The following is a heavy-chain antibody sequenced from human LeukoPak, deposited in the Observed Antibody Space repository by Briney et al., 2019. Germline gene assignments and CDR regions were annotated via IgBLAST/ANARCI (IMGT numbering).Heavy chain of an antibody. V-gene: IGHV6-1*01. Sequence: SPTLSLTFAISGDSVSINSAAWNWLRQSPTRGIEWLGRTYYRSKWYNDYAVSVKSRITITPDTSKNQFSLQLNSVTPEDTAVYYCARGSRAVAGTYYYYGMDVWGKGTTVTVSS. CDR1: GDSVSINSAA. CDR3: ARGSRAVAGTYYYYGMDV. CDR2: TYYRSKWYN. J-gene: IGHJ6*04. D-gene: IGHD6-19*01.